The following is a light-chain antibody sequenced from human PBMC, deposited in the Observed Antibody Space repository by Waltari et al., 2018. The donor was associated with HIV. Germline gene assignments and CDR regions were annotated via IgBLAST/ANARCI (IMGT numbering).Light chain of an antibody. Sequence: EIVMTQSPATLSVSPGDRATLSCRASQSVGSNLACYQQKPGQAPRLLMYGASTRATGVPARFSGSGSGTEFALTISSLQSEDFALYYWQQSKNWWSFGQGTKVEIK. CDR3: QQSKNWWS. CDR1: QSVGSN. V-gene: IGKV3-15*01. CDR2: GAS. J-gene: IGKJ1*01.